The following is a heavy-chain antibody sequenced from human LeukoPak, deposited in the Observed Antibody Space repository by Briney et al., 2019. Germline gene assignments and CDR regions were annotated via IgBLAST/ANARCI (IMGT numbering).Heavy chain of an antibody. CDR1: GGSVNSNYY. CDR2: IYYSGTT. J-gene: IGHJ4*02. V-gene: IGHV4-39*07. D-gene: IGHD1-26*01. Sequence: SETLSLTCIVSGGSVNSNYYWSWIRQAPGKGLEWIGSIYYSGTTYYNPSLKGRVTISVDTAKNQFSLKMSSLTAADTAVYYCAREAPYSGSYRHINYWGRGTLVTVSS. CDR3: AREAPYSGSYRHINY.